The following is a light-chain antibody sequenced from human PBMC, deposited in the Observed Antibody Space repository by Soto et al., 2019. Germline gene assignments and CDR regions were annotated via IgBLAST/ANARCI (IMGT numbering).Light chain of an antibody. V-gene: IGKV1-5*01. CDR1: QSVRSW. J-gene: IGKJ4*01. CDR3: QQYDNYPLT. CDR2: DAS. Sequence: VGDRVTITCRASQSVRSWLAWYQQKPGTAPKLLIFDASRLESGVPSRFSGSASGTEFTLTISSLQPDDFATYYCQQYDNYPLTFGGGTKVDIK.